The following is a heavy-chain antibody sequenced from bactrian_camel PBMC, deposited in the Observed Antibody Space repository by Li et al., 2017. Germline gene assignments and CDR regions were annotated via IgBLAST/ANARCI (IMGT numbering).Heavy chain of an antibody. D-gene: IGHD6*01. Sequence: QLVESGGGLVQPGGSLRVPCAASRATFSRSYMSWVRQAPGKGVEWVSAIAITTTYYADSVKGRFTISRDNAKNTLYLQLNSLKTEDTAMYYCAERRVVGLNIGGQSEYLTYGQGTQVTVS. V-gene: IGHV3S28*01. CDR2: IAITTT. CDR1: RATFSRSY. J-gene: IGHJ4*01.